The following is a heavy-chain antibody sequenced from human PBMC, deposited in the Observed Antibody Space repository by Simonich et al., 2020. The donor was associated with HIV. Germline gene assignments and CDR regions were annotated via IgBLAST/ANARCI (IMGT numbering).Heavy chain of an antibody. D-gene: IGHD3-22*01. J-gene: IGHJ3*02. CDR1: GGSFSSYY. CDR3: ATQSMIVVAGDDDAFDI. CDR2: INHSGST. V-gene: IGHV4-34*01. Sequence: QVQLQQWGAGLLKPSETLSLTCAVYGGSFSSYYWSWIRQPPGKGLEWFGDINHSGSTTYNPSHKSRVTRSVDTSKNQFSLKLDSGTAADTAVYYCATQSMIVVAGDDDAFDIWGQGTMVTVSS.